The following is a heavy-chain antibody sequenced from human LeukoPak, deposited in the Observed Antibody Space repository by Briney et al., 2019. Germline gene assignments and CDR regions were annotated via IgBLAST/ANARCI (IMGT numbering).Heavy chain of an antibody. V-gene: IGHV4-59*01. J-gene: IGHJ4*02. Sequence: SETLSLTCTVSGGSISSYYWSWLRQPPGKGGEWVGYIYYSGSTNYNPSLKSRVTISVDTSKNQFSLKLSSVTAADTAVYYCARARWGYDSSGYLGANYYFDYWGQGTLVTVSS. CDR1: GGSISSYY. CDR3: ARARWGYDSSGYLGANYYFDY. CDR2: IYYSGST. D-gene: IGHD3-22*01.